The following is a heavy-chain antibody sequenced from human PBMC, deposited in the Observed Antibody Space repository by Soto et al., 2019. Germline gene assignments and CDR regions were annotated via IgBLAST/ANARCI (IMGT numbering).Heavy chain of an antibody. J-gene: IGHJ5*02. V-gene: IGHV4-59*01. CDR3: ARDAQLSWHRWFDP. D-gene: IGHD3-10*01. CDR2: IFDSGST. CDR1: GDSISSYS. Sequence: SETLSLTCTVSGDSISSYSWSWIRQPPGKGLEWIGYIFDSGSTNYNPSLKSRVTISVDTSKNQFSLKVISVTAADTAVYYCARDAQLSWHRWFDPWGQGTLVTVSS.